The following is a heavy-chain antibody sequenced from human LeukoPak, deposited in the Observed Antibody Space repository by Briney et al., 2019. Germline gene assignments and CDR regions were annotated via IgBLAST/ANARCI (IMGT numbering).Heavy chain of an antibody. J-gene: IGHJ6*03. CDR3: ARDEWELLDYYYYYYYMDV. D-gene: IGHD1-26*01. CDR2: ISSSSSTI. Sequence: GGSLRLSCAASGFTFSSYSMNWVRQAPGKGLEWVSYISSSSSTIYYADSVKGRFTISRDNAKNSLYLQMNSLRAEDTAVYYCARDEWELLDYYYYYYYMDVWGKGTTVTVSS. V-gene: IGHV3-48*01. CDR1: GFTFSSYS.